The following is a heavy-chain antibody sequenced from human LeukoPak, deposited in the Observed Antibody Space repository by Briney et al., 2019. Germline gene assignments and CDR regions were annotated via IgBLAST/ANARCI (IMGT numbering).Heavy chain of an antibody. J-gene: IGHJ4*02. D-gene: IGHD5-24*01. CDR3: AKDVNLGDRDGYDVSQYYFDY. V-gene: IGHV3-30*02. Sequence: PGGSLRLSCSASGFTFNTYGIHWVRQAPGKGLEWVAFIRYDGSDKYYADSVKGRFTISRDNSKNTLYLQMNSLRAEDTAVYYCAKDVNLGDRDGYDVSQYYFDYWGQGTLVTVSS. CDR1: GFTFNTYG. CDR2: IRYDGSDK.